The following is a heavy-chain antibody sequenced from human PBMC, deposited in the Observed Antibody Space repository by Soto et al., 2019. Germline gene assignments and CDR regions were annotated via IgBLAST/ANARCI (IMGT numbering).Heavy chain of an antibody. D-gene: IGHD3-16*02. J-gene: IGHJ5*02. CDR3: AREQSARLRLGELSSGGWVSGNYFDP. Sequence: ASVKVSCKASGGTFSSYAISWVRQAPGQGLEWMGGIIPIFGTANYAQKFQGRVTITADESTSTAYMELSSLRSEDTAVYYCAREQSARLRLGELSSGGWVSGNYFDPWGQGTLVTVSS. V-gene: IGHV1-69*13. CDR2: IIPIFGTA. CDR1: GGTFSSYA.